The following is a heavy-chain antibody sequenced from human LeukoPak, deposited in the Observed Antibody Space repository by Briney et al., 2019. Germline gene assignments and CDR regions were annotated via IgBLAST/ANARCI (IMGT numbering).Heavy chain of an antibody. D-gene: IGHD2-2*01. J-gene: IGHJ4*02. CDR3: ANHLACGSTSCPSFDY. CDR1: GFTFSDYS. Sequence: GGSLRLSCAASGFTFSDYSMNWVRQAPGKGLEWVSSISDDSNYIYYADSVKGRFIISRDNAKNSLYLQMNSLRAEDTAVYYCANHLACGSTSCPSFDYWGQGTLVTVSS. CDR2: ISDDSNYI. V-gene: IGHV3-21*01.